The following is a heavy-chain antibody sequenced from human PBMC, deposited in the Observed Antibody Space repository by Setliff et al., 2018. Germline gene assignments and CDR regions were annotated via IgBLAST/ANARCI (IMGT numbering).Heavy chain of an antibody. CDR1: GFTFSDYY. Sequence: PGESLKISCAASGFTFSDYYMNWIRQAPGKGLEWVSYISRGGSTIYYADSVKGRFTISRDNAKNSLYLQMNSLRAEDTAVYYCARDGGEYWGQGTLVTVSS. D-gene: IGHD3-16*01. J-gene: IGHJ4*02. CDR2: ISRGGSTI. CDR3: ARDGGEY. V-gene: IGHV3-11*04.